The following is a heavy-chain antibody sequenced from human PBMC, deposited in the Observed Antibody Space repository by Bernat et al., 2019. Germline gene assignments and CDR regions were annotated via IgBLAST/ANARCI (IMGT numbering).Heavy chain of an antibody. CDR1: GFTFSSYG. V-gene: IGHV3-33*01. D-gene: IGHD3-10*01. J-gene: IGHJ4*02. CDR2: IWYDGSIK. Sequence: QVQLVESGGGVVQPGRSLRLSCAASGFTFSSYGMHWVRQAPGKGLEWVAVIWYDGSIKYYADSVKGRFTISRDNSKNTLYLQMNSLRAEDTAVYYCARDGDETRPGEVFGNYWGQGTLVTVSS. CDR3: ARDGDETRPGEVFGNY.